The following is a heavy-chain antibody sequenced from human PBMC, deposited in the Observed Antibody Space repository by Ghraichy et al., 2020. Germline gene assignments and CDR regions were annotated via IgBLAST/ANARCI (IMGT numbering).Heavy chain of an antibody. J-gene: IGHJ4*02. CDR1: GFTFDDYG. D-gene: IGHD3-10*01. CDR3: ARDLQKFYDYYGSGSPDY. CDR2: INWNGGST. V-gene: IGHV3-20*04. Sequence: GGSLRLSCAASGFTFDDYGMSWVRQAPGKGLEWVSGINWNGGSTGYADSVKGRFTISRDNAKNSLYLQMNSLRAEDTALYYCARDLQKFYDYYGSGSPDYWGQGTLVTVSS.